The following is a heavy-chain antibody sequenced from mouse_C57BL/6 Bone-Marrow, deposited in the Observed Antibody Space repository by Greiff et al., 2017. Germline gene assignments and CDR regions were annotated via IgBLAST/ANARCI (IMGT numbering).Heavy chain of an antibody. CDR3: TRRDSSGYVPY. CDR2: IDPETGGT. Sequence: QVQLKESGAELVRPGASVTLSCKASGYTFTDYEMHWVKQTPVHGLEWIGAIDPETGGTAYNQKFKGKAILTADKSSSTAYMELRSLTSEDSAVYYCTRRDSSGYVPYWGQGTLVTVSA. D-gene: IGHD3-2*02. J-gene: IGHJ3*01. CDR1: GYTFTDYE. V-gene: IGHV1-15*01.